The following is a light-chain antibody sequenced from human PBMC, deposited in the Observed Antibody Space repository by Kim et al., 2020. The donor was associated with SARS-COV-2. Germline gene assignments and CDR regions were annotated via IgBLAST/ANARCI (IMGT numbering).Light chain of an antibody. CDR2: KAS. CDR1: ESFSSW. CDR3: QQYYISPYT. Sequence: DIQMTQSPSTLSASVGDTVTISCRASESFSSWLAWYQQKPGKAPNLLIYKASNLESGVPSRFSGSESGIEFTLTISSLQPDDFATYYCQQYYISPYTFGQGTKLEI. V-gene: IGKV1-5*03. J-gene: IGKJ2*01.